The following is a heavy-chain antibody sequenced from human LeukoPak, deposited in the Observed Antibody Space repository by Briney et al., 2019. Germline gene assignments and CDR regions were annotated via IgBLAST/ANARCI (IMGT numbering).Heavy chain of an antibody. J-gene: IGHJ1*01. CDR3: ASRLVHSPEYFQH. CDR1: GGSISSYY. D-gene: IGHD3-16*01. V-gene: IGHV4-59*01. Sequence: PSETLSLTCTVSGGSISSYYWSWIRQPPGKGLEWIGYIYYSGSTNYNPSLKSRVTISVDTSKNQFSLKLSSVTAADTAVYYRASRLVHSPEYFQHWGQGTLVTVSS. CDR2: IYYSGST.